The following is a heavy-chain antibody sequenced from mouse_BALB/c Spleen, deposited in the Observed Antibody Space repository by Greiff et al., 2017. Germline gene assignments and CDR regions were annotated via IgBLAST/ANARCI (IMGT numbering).Heavy chain of an antibody. V-gene: IGHV14-3*02. Sequence: VQLKESGAELVKPGASVKLSCTASGFNIKDTYMHWVKQRPEQGLEWIGRIDPANGNTKYDPKFQGKATITADTSPNTAYLQLSSLTSEDTAVYYCASITGTGYAMDYWGQGTSVTVSS. D-gene: IGHD4-1*01. CDR3: ASITGTGYAMDY. CDR2: IDPANGNT. CDR1: GFNIKDTY. J-gene: IGHJ4*01.